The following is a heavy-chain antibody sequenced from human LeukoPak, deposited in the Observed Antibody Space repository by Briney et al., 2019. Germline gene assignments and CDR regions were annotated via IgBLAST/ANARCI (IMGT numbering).Heavy chain of an antibody. CDR2: ISGSSTYI. D-gene: IGHD3/OR15-3a*01. V-gene: IGHV3-21*01. Sequence: PGGSLRLSCAGSGFSFSYYSMNWLRQAPGKALEWVASISGSSTYIFYADSVKGRFTISRDDAKNSEYLQMNSLRAEDTAVYYCARFETRGTGDFDNWGQGTLVTVSS. CDR3: ARFETRGTGDFDN. J-gene: IGHJ4*02. CDR1: GFSFSYYS.